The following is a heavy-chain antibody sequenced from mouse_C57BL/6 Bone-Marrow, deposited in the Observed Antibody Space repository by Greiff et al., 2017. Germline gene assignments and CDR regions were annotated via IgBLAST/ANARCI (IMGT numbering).Heavy chain of an antibody. CDR2: IRSKSNNYAT. J-gene: IGHJ4*01. Sequence: EVQLVESGGGLVQPKGSLKLSCAASGFSFNTYAMNWVRQAPGKGLEWVARIRSKSNNYATYYADSVKDRFTISRDDSESMLYLQMNNLKTEDTAMYYCVSAYYFFMDYWGQGTSVTVSS. V-gene: IGHV10-1*01. D-gene: IGHD2-10*01. CDR3: VSAYYFFMDY. CDR1: GFSFNTYA.